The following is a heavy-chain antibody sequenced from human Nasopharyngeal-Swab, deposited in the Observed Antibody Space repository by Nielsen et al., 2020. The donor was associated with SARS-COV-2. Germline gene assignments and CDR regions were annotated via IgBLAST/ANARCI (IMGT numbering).Heavy chain of an antibody. Sequence: ASVKVSYKASGYTFTSYAMHWVRQAPGQGLEWMGWISAYNGNTNYAQKLQGRVTMTTDTSTSTAYMELRSLRSDDTAVYYCARVNLVRYFDWLLKVDYWGQGTLVTVSS. CDR3: ARVNLVRYFDWLLKVDY. CDR2: ISAYNGNT. J-gene: IGHJ4*02. V-gene: IGHV1-18*01. CDR1: GYTFTSYA. D-gene: IGHD3-9*01.